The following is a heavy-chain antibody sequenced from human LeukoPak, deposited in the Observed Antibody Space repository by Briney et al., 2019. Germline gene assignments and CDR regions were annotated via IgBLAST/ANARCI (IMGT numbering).Heavy chain of an antibody. J-gene: IGHJ4*02. CDR3: TTEHWQQLWDY. Sequence: GGSLRLSCAASGFTFSTYAMTWVRQAPGKGLEWVSLISGTGGSTYYADSVKGRFTISRDNSKNTLYLQMNSLKTEDTAVYYCTTEHWQQLWDYWGQGTLVTVSS. CDR1: GFTFSTYA. D-gene: IGHD6-13*01. CDR2: ISGTGGST. V-gene: IGHV3-23*01.